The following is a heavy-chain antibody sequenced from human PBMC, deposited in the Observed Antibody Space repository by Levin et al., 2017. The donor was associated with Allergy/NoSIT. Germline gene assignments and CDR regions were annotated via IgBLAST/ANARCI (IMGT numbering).Heavy chain of an antibody. Sequence: LSLTCAASGFTFSSSAMHWVRQAPGKGLEWVAVISYDGTNKYYADSVKGRFTISRDNTKNTLYLQMNSLRAEDTAVYYCARAAPTYYDILTGLFYYMDVWGKGTPVTVSS. CDR2: ISYDGTNK. V-gene: IGHV3-30-3*01. D-gene: IGHD3-9*01. CDR1: GFTFSSSA. J-gene: IGHJ6*03. CDR3: ARAAPTYYDILTGLFYYMDV.